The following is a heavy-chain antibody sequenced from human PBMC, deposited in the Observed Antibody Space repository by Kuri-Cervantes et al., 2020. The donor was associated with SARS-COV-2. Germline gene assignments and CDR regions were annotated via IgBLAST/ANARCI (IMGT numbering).Heavy chain of an antibody. D-gene: IGHD6-19*01. V-gene: IGHV4-59*04. J-gene: IGHJ5*02. CDR2: IYYSGST. CDR3: ARGARGWYLHWFDP. Sequence: SETLSLTCTVSGGSISSYYWSWIRQPPGKGLEWIGYIYYSGSTYYNPSLKSRVTISVDTSKNQFSLKLSSVTAADTAVYYCARGARGWYLHWFDPWGQGTLVTVSS. CDR1: GGSISSYY.